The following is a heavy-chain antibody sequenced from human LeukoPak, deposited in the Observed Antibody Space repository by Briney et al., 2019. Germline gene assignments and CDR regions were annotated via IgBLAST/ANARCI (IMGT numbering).Heavy chain of an antibody. D-gene: IGHD1-26*01. CDR1: GFTFDDYG. CDR2: INWNGGST. J-gene: IGHJ4*02. CDR3: AREGGSYPTPTYYFDY. V-gene: IGHV3-20*04. Sequence: GGSLRLSCAASGFTFDDYGMSWVRQAPGKGLEWVSGINWNGGSTGYADSVKGRFTISRDNAKNSLYLQMNSLRAEDTALYYCAREGGSYPTPTYYFDYWAREPWSPSPQ.